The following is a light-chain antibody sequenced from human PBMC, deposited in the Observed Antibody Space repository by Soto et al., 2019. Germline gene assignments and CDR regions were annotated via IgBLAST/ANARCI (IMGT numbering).Light chain of an antibody. CDR3: QQSYSTPPST. CDR1: QSISTW. Sequence: DIQMTQPPSTLSASVGDSVTITCRASQSISTWLAWYQQKPGKAPKLLIYDASSLESGVPSRFSGSGSGTDFTLTISSLQPEDFANYYCQQSYSTPPSTFGQGTRLEI. V-gene: IGKV1-39*01. J-gene: IGKJ5*01. CDR2: DAS.